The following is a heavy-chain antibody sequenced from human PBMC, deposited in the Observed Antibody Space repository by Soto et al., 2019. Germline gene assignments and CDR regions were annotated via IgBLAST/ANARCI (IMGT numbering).Heavy chain of an antibody. D-gene: IGHD5-12*01. J-gene: IGHJ5*02. CDR1: GYTFTSYG. CDR2: ISAYNGNT. CDR3: ARGPEDIDTVSWWFDP. V-gene: IGHV1-18*01. Sequence: GASVKVSCKASGYTFTSYGISWVRQAPGQGLEWMGWISAYNGNTNYAQKLQGRVTMTTDTSTSTAYMELRSLRSDDTALYYCARGPEDIDTVSWWFDPWGQGTLVTVSS.